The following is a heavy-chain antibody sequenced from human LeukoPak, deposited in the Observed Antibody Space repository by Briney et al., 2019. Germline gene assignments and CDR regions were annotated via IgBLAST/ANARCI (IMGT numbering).Heavy chain of an antibody. Sequence: SETLSLTCTVSGGSISRYYWSWIRQPPGKGLEPIGYISYSGSTNYNPSLKGRVTISVDTSKNQFSLNLNSVTAADTALYYCARGRVVDPHYGIESRYFDLWGRGTLVTVSS. J-gene: IGHJ2*01. CDR2: ISYSGST. CDR1: GGSISRYY. D-gene: IGHD3-10*01. V-gene: IGHV4-59*01. CDR3: ARGRVVDPHYGIESRYFDL.